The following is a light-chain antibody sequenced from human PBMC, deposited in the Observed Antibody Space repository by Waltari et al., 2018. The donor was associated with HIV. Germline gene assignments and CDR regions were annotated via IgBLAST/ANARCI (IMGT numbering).Light chain of an antibody. CDR2: GAS. CDR1: QSLLYSANNNNY. V-gene: IGKV4-1*01. J-gene: IGKJ4*01. Sequence: DIVLTQSPDSLPVSLVERATTICKSSQSLLYSANNNNYLAWDQQKPGQPPKVLISGASTRESGVPDRFSGSGSGTDFTLTISSLQAEDAAVYYCQQYYATPPLTFGGGTKVEIK. CDR3: QQYYATPPLT.